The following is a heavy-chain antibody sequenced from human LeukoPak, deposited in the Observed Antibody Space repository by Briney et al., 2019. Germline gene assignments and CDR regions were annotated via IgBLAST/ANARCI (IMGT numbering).Heavy chain of an antibody. V-gene: IGHV3-23*01. CDR3: AKVGGYCSSTSCSPRYYYYYYMDV. D-gene: IGHD2-2*01. Sequence: PGGSLRLSCAASGFTFSSYAMSWVRQAPGKGLEWVSAISGSGGSTYYADSVKGRFTISRDNSKNTLYLQMNSLRAEDTAVYYCAKVGGYCSSTSCSPRYYYYYYMDVWGKGTTVTVSS. J-gene: IGHJ6*03. CDR2: ISGSGGST. CDR1: GFTFSSYA.